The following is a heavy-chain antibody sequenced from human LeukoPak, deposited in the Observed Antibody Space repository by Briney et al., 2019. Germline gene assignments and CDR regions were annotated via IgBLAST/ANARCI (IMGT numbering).Heavy chain of an antibody. J-gene: IGHJ4*02. D-gene: IGHD5-18*01. CDR2: INPNSGGT. CDR3: AIGKDTAMVRY. V-gene: IGHV1-2*02. CDR1: GYTFTNYG. Sequence: ASVKVSCKASGYTFTNYGISWVRQAPGQGLEWMGWINPNSGGTNYAQKFQGRVTMTRDTSISTAYMELSRLRSDDTAVYYCAIGKDTAMVRYWGQGTLVTVSS.